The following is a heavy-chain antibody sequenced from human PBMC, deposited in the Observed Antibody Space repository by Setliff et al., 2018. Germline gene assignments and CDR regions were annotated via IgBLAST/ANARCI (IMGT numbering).Heavy chain of an antibody. D-gene: IGHD3-9*01. CDR3: ARGFAYLSLAFFDVLRYFEGDV. V-gene: IGHV4-38-2*02. CDR2: IYHSGNT. CDR1: GDSISSTYH. Sequence: SETLSLTCNVSGDSISSTYHWGWIRQSPGKGLEWIGTIYHSGNTYYNPSLNSRVTISVDTSKNQFSLKLSSVTAADTAVYYCARGFAYLSLAFFDVLRYFEGDVWGQGTTVTVSS. J-gene: IGHJ6*02.